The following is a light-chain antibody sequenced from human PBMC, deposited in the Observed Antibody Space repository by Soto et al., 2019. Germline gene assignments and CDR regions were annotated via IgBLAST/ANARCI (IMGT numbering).Light chain of an antibody. Sequence: QSALTQPASVSGSPGQSIAISCNGTTSDVGGYDYVSWYQQHPGKAPKVIIYEVTNRPSGVSTRFSGSKSGNTASLTISGLQADDEADYYCSSFTSSHTWVFGGGTKVTVL. CDR3: SSFTSSHTWV. V-gene: IGLV2-14*01. CDR2: EVT. J-gene: IGLJ3*02. CDR1: TSDVGGYDY.